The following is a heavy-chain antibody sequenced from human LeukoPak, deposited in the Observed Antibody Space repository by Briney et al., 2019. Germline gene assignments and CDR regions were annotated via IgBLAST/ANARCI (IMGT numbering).Heavy chain of an antibody. CDR2: ISSSSSTI. J-gene: IGHJ4*02. CDR1: GFTFSSYS. CDR3: ARDFQVVTRVFDY. D-gene: IGHD2-21*02. Sequence: GGSLRLSCAASGFTFSSYSMNWVRQAPGKGLEWVSYISSSSSTIYYADSVRGRFTISRDNAKNSLYLQMNSLRAEDTAVYYCARDFQVVTRVFDYWGQGTLVTVSS. V-gene: IGHV3-48*04.